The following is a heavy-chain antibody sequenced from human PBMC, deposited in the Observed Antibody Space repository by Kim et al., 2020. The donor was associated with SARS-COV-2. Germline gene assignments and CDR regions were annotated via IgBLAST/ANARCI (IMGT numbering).Heavy chain of an antibody. Sequence: GGSLRLSCAASGFTFDDYAMHWVRQAPGKGLERVSGISWNRGSIGYADSVKGRFTISRDNAKNSLYLQMNRLRAEDTALYYCATDIFPHYYGSGSYEYVYYGMDVWGKGTALTVSS. CDR3: ATDIFPHYYGSGSYEYVYYGMDV. CDR2: ISWNRGSI. D-gene: IGHD3-10*01. J-gene: IGHJ6*04. V-gene: IGHV3-9*01. CDR1: GFTFDDYA.